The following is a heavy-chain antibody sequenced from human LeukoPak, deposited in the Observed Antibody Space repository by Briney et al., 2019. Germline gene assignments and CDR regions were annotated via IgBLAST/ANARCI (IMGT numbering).Heavy chain of an antibody. V-gene: IGHV1-69*02. CDR1: GDTLNKFP. CDR3: ARRKLPLTGSTGYDFFDP. D-gene: IGHD3-9*01. Sequence: SVKVSCKASGDTLNKFPINWVRQAPGQGLEWMGRIIPILNITTYSQKFQGRVTITADKSSSTAFMEISSLRSDDTAVYYCARRKLPLTGSTGYDFFDPWGQGTLATVSS. CDR2: IIPILNIT. J-gene: IGHJ5*02.